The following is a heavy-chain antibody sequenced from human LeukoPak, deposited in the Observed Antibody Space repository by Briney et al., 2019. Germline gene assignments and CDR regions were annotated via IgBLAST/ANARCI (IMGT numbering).Heavy chain of an antibody. J-gene: IGHJ4*02. CDR3: ARHNYDFDFDS. CDR1: GYTFSDYY. CDR2: ISPKSGGT. V-gene: IGHV1-2*02. Sequence: ASVKVSCKAFGYTFSDYYIHWVRQAPGQWLEWMGWISPKSGGTTYAQNFQGRVTMTRDTSINTAYMELSRLRPDDTAVYYCARHNYDFDFDSWGQGALVAVSS. D-gene: IGHD3-3*01.